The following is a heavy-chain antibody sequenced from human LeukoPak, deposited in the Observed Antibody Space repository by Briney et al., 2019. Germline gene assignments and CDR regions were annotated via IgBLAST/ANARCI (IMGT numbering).Heavy chain of an antibody. CDR1: GYTFTSYD. J-gene: IGHJ4*02. CDR3: ARETYYYDSSGYYYASPLDY. V-gene: IGHV1-8*01. CDR2: MNPNSGNT. Sequence: GASVKVSCKASGYTFTSYDINWVRQATGQGLEWMGWMNPNSGNTGYAQKFQGRVTMTRNTSISTAYMELSSLRSEDTAVYYCARETYYYDSSGYYYASPLDYWGQGTLVTVSS. D-gene: IGHD3-22*01.